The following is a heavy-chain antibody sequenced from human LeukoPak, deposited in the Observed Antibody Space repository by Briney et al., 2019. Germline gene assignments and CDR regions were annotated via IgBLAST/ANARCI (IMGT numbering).Heavy chain of an antibody. Sequence: ASVKVPCKATGYTLSVYYIHWVRQAPGQGLEWMGIMNPSSESGTMFAQNFQGRGSMTRDLSTSTVYLELRSLRSDDTAVYYCARAGAAARPQAYGDYHDAPDFWGQGTMVTVSS. J-gene: IGHJ3*01. CDR3: ARAGAAARPQAYGDYHDAPDF. CDR2: MNPSSESGT. CDR1: GYTLSVYY. D-gene: IGHD4-17*01. V-gene: IGHV1-46*01.